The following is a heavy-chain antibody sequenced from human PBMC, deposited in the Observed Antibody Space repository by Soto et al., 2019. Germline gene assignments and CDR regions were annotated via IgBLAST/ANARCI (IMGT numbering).Heavy chain of an antibody. J-gene: IGHJ6*02. CDR3: ARDSSHDYGMDV. CDR1: GGSISSGDYY. CDR2: IYYSGST. V-gene: IGHV4-30-4*01. Sequence: SETLSLTCTVSGGSISSGDYYWSWIRQPPGKGLEWIGYIYYSGSTYYNPSLKSRVTISVDTSKNQFSLKLSSVTAADTAVYYCARDSSHDYGMDVWGQGTTVTVSS.